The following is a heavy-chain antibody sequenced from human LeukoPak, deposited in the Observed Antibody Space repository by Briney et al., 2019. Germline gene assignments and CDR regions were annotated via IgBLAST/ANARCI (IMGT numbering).Heavy chain of an antibody. CDR2: MNPNSGNT. V-gene: IGHV1-8*01. Sequence: ASVKVPCKASGYTFTSYDINWVRQATGQGLEWMGWMNPNSGNTGYAQKFQGRVTMTRNTSISTAYMELSSLRSEDTAVYYCARALRYHLRGGFDPWGQGTLVTVSS. CDR3: ARALRYHLRGGFDP. CDR1: GYTFTSYD. J-gene: IGHJ5*02. D-gene: IGHD1-14*01.